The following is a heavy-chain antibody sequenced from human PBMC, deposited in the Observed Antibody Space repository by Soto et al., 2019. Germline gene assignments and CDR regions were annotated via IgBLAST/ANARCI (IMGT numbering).Heavy chain of an antibody. CDR1: GFTFSSYV. D-gene: IGHD3-10*01. V-gene: IGHV3-23*01. Sequence: GGSLRLSCAASGFTFSSYVMNWVRQAPGKGLEWVSAIAGSGGGTYYADSLKGRFTISRDNSKNTLYLQMNSLRAEDTAVYYCLKDSLSSVPYWYFDLWGRGTLVTVSS. J-gene: IGHJ2*01. CDR2: IAGSGGGT. CDR3: LKDSLSSVPYWYFDL.